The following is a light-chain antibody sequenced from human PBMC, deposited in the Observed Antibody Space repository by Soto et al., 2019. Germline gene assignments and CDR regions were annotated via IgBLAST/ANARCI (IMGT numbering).Light chain of an antibody. V-gene: IGKV3-15*01. CDR3: QQYNNWPG. Sequence: EIVMTQSPATLSVSPGERATRSCRASQSVSSNLAWYQQKPGQAPRLLIYGASTRATGIPARFSGSGSGTEFTLTISSLQSEDFAVYYCQQYNNWPGFGQGTQVEIK. CDR1: QSVSSN. J-gene: IGKJ1*01. CDR2: GAS.